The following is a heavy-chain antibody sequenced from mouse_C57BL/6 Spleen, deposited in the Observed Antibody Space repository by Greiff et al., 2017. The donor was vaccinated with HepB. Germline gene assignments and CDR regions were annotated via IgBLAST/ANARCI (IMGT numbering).Heavy chain of an antibody. V-gene: IGHV1-53*01. CDR3: ARKGLTTVPSSYWYFDV. D-gene: IGHD1-1*01. CDR2: INPSNGGT. CDR1: GYTFPSYW. Sequence: QVQLQQPGTELVKPGASVKLSCKASGYTFPSYWMHWVKQRPGQGLEWIGNINPSNGGTNYNEKFKSKATLTVDKSSSTAYMQLSSLTSEDSAVYYCARKGLTTVPSSYWYFDVWGTGTTVTVSS. J-gene: IGHJ1*03.